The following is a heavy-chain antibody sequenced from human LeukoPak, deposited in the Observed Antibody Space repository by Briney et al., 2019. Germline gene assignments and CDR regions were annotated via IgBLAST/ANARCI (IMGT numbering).Heavy chain of an antibody. CDR2: ICSGGST. CDR3: ARGRYYYDSSGYYYFDY. J-gene: IGHJ4*02. Sequence: PGGSLRLSCAASGFTVSSNYMSWVRQAPGKGLEWVSVICSGGSTYYADSVKGRFTISRDNSKNTLYLQMNSLRAEDTAVYYCARGRYYYDSSGYYYFDYWGQGTLVTVSS. D-gene: IGHD3-22*01. CDR1: GFTVSSNY. V-gene: IGHV3-53*01.